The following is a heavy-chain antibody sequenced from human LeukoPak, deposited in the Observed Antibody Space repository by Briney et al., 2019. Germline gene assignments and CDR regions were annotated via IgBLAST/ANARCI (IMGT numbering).Heavy chain of an antibody. CDR3: ARDGVHCSSTSCYGMNWFDP. CDR1: GYTFTSYG. Sequence: GASVRVSCKASGYTFTSYGISWVRQAPGQGLEWMGWINPNSGGTNYAQKFQGRVTMTRDTSISTAYMELSRLRSDDTAVYYCARDGVHCSSTSCYGMNWFDPWGQGTLVTVSS. J-gene: IGHJ5*02. V-gene: IGHV1-2*02. CDR2: INPNSGGT. D-gene: IGHD2-2*01.